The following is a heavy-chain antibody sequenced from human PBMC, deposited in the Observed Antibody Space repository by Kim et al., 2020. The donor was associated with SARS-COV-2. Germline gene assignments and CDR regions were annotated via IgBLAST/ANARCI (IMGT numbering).Heavy chain of an antibody. CDR3: AKGSQVVVPAALDY. Sequence: GGSLRLSCAASGFTFSSYGMHWVRQAPGKGLEWVAVISYDGSNKYYADSVKGRFTISRDNSKNTLYLQMNSLRAEDTAVYYCAKGSQVVVPAALDYWGQGTLVTVSS. CDR2: ISYDGSNK. D-gene: IGHD2-2*01. V-gene: IGHV3-30*18. J-gene: IGHJ4*02. CDR1: GFTFSSYG.